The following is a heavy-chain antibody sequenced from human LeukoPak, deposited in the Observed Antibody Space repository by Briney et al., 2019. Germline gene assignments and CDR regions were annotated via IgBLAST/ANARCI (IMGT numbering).Heavy chain of an antibody. J-gene: IGHJ4*02. CDR3: ARLLAGCPGGRCRAHFDY. V-gene: IGHV4-59*01. CDR2: IYYGGST. Sequence: PSETLSLTCSASGDSINSNYWSWLRQPPGKGLEWIGYIYYGGSTNYNPSLKSRASMSVDTSKNQFSLNLSSVTAADTAVYHCARLLAGCPGGRCRAHFDYWGQGTLVTVSS. D-gene: IGHD2-15*01. CDR1: GDSINSNY.